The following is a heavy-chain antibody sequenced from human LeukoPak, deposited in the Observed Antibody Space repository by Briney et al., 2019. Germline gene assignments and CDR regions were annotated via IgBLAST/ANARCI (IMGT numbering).Heavy chain of an antibody. J-gene: IGHJ5*02. Sequence: TSGGSLRLPCAASGFTFSSYSMNWVRQAPGKGLEWVSSISTSSSYIYYADSVKGRFTISRDNAKNSVYLQMNSLRAEDTAVYYCARDRYGVAAQGNWFDPWGQGTLVTVAS. CDR3: ARDRYGVAAQGNWFDP. CDR2: ISTSSSYI. D-gene: IGHD6-13*01. CDR1: GFTFSSYS. V-gene: IGHV3-21*01.